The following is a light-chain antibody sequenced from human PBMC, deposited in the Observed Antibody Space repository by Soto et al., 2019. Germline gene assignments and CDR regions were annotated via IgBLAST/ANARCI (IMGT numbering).Light chain of an antibody. CDR3: SSCTTSSTLA. J-gene: IGLJ2*01. CDR2: DVS. Sequence: QSALTQPASVSGSPGQSITISCTGTSSEVGGYNYVSWYQQHPGKAPKLMIYDVSNRPSGVSNRFSGSKSGNTASLTISGLQAEDEAEYYCSSCTTSSTLAFGGGTKLTVL. CDR1: SSEVGGYNY. V-gene: IGLV2-14*01.